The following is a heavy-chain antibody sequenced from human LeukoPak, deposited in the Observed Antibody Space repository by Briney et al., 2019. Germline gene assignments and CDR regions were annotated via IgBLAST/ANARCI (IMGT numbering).Heavy chain of an antibody. J-gene: IGHJ4*02. CDR1: GYRFTSYW. CDR3: ARRILRYCSSTSCPLYFDY. V-gene: IGHV5-51*01. D-gene: IGHD2-2*01. Sequence: GESLNLSCKGSGYRFTSYWLGWVRQMPGKGLEWMGILYPGGSDTRYSPSVQGQVTISADKSISTAYLQWSSLKASDTAMYYCARRILRYCSSTSCPLYFDYWGQGTLVTVSS. CDR2: LYPGGSDT.